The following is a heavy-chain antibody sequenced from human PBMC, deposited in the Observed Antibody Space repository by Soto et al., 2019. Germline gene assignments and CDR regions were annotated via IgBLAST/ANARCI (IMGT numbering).Heavy chain of an antibody. Sequence: PSETLSLTCTVSGGSISSSSYYWGWIRQPPGKGLEWIGSIYYSGSTYYNPSLKSRVTISVDTAKNQFSLKLSSVTAADTAVYYCARLARKITMVRGAPASVAFDPRGQGTLLPXSS. D-gene: IGHD3-10*01. CDR1: GGSISSSSYY. V-gene: IGHV4-39*01. CDR2: IYYSGST. J-gene: IGHJ5*02. CDR3: ARLARKITMVRGAPASVAFDP.